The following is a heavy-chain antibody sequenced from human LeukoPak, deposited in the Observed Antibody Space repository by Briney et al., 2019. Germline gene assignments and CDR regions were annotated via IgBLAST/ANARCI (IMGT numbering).Heavy chain of an antibody. CDR2: INPNSGGT. J-gene: IGHJ4*02. CDR1: GYTFTGYY. V-gene: IGHV1-2*02. Sequence: ASVKVSCKASGYTFTGYYMHWVRQAPGQGLEWMGWINPNSGGTNYAQKFQGRVTMTRDTSISTAYMELSRLRSDDTAVYYCARGPEDGIAVAAYFDYWGQGTLVTVSS. D-gene: IGHD6-19*01. CDR3: ARGPEDGIAVAAYFDY.